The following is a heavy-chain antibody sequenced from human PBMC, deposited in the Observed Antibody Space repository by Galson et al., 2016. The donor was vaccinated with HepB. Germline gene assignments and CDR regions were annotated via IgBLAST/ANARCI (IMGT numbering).Heavy chain of an antibody. CDR3: VRDQSVVPTTAYNWFDP. J-gene: IGHJ5*02. CDR1: GFAFSSHW. D-gene: IGHD4-23*01. V-gene: IGHV3-74*01. Sequence: SRRLSCAASGFAFSSHWMHWVRQDLGKGLVWVSRINSDGTISNYADSVKGRFTISRDNAKNTLYLQMNSLRAEDTAVYFCVRDQSVVPTTAYNWFDPWGRGTLVTVSS. CDR2: INSDGTIS.